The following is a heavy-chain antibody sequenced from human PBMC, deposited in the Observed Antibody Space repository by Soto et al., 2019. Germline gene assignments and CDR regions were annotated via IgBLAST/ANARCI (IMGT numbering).Heavy chain of an antibody. V-gene: IGHV3-15*01. CDR1: GFTFSNAW. CDR2: IKSKTDGGTT. J-gene: IGHJ4*02. CDR3: TTDRKGSRGSPLG. D-gene: IGHD2-15*01. Sequence: EVQLVESGGGLVKPGGSLRLSCAASGFTFSNAWMSWVRQAPGKGLEWVGRIKSKTDGGTTDYAAPVKGRFTISRDDSKNTLYLQMNSLKTEDTAVYYCTTDRKGSRGSPLGWGQGTLVTVSS.